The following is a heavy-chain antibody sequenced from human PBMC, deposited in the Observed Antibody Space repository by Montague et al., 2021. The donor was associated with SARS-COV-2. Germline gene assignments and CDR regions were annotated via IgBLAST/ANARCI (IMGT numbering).Heavy chain of an antibody. CDR2: ISSSGTS. CDR3: ARDIGGATSDH. J-gene: IGHJ4*02. Sequence: SETLSLTCSVSGASIGSGNYYWGWIRQFPGLGLEWMGAISSSGTSYYLPSLRSRVTISRDTSQNQFSLRLSSVTAADTAVYYCARDIGGATSDHWGQGIMVTVST. D-gene: IGHD3-16*01. CDR1: GASIGSGNYY. V-gene: IGHV4-39*07.